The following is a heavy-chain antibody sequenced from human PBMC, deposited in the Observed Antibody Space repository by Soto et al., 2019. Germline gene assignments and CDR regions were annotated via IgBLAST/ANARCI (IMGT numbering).Heavy chain of an antibody. V-gene: IGHV3-21*01. J-gene: IGHJ3*02. D-gene: IGHD6-19*01. Sequence: GESLKISCAASGFTFSSYSMNWVRQAPGKGLEWVSSISSSSSYIYYADSVKDRFTISRDNAKNSLYLQMNSLRAEDTAVYYCAREWAGINAFDIWGQGTMVTGSS. CDR2: ISSSSSYI. CDR3: AREWAGINAFDI. CDR1: GFTFSSYS.